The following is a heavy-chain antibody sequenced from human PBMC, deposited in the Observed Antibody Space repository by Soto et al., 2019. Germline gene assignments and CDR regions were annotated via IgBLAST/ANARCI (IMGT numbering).Heavy chain of an antibody. J-gene: IGHJ5*02. CDR3: ALENRVATPGFQS. CDR2: IYWDTDK. D-gene: IGHD5-12*01. V-gene: IGHV2-5*02. Sequence: QITLKESGPTLVKPTQALTLTCTFTGFSLSTSGVGVGWIRQPPGKALEWRALIYWDTDKRYSPSLKTTLTIPKDTSKNPVVPTMTNMDPVDTATYDCALENRVATPGFQSWGQGNLVTVSS. CDR1: GFSLSTSGVG.